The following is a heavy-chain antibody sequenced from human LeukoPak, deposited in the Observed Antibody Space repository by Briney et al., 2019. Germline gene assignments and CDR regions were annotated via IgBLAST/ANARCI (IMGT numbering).Heavy chain of an antibody. Sequence: PGGSLRLSCAASGFTFSSYAMSWVHQAPGKGLEWVSAISGSGGSTYYADSVKGRFTISRDNSKNTLYLQMNSLRAEDTAVYYCAKTGVTYDQPPFWFDPWGQGTLVTVSS. CDR2: ISGSGGST. D-gene: IGHD1-14*01. V-gene: IGHV3-23*01. J-gene: IGHJ5*02. CDR1: GFTFSSYA. CDR3: AKTGVTYDQPPFWFDP.